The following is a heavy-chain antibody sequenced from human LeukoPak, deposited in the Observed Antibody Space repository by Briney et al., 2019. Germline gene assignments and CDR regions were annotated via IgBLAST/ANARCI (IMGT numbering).Heavy chain of an antibody. CDR3: ARGTPGVDGFYYYYYMDV. J-gene: IGHJ6*03. CDR2: IYYSGST. CDR1: GGSISSYY. Sequence: SETLSLTCTVSGGSISSYYWSWIRQPPGKGLEWIGYIYYSGSTNYNPSLKSRVTISVDTSKNQFSLKLSSVTAADTAVYYCARGTPGVDGFYYYYYMDVWGKGTTVTVSS. D-gene: IGHD2-8*01. V-gene: IGHV4-59*01.